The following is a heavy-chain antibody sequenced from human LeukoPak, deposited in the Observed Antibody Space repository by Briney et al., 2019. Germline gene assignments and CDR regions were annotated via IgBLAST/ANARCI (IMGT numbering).Heavy chain of an antibody. D-gene: IGHD6-19*01. J-gene: IGHJ3*02. Sequence: PSETLSLTCAVYGGSFSGYYWSWIRQPPGKGLEWIGSIYYSGSTYYNPSLKSRVTISVDTSKNQFSLKLSSVTAADTAVYYCARAVAYAFDIWGQGTMVTVSS. CDR3: ARAVAYAFDI. V-gene: IGHV4-34*01. CDR1: GGSFSGYY. CDR2: IYYSGST.